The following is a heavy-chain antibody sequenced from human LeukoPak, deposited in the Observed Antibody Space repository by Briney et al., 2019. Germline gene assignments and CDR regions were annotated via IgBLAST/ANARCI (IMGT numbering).Heavy chain of an antibody. CDR3: ARDPSGYDLVGFDP. V-gene: IGHV1-2*02. CDR1: GYTFTGYY. J-gene: IGHJ5*02. D-gene: IGHD5-12*01. CDR2: INPNSGGT. Sequence: ASVKVSCKASGYTFTGYYMHWVRQAPGQGLEWMGWINPNSGGTNYAPKFQGRVTMTRDTSISTAYMELSRLRSDDTAVYYCARDPSGYDLVGFDPWGQGTLVTVSS.